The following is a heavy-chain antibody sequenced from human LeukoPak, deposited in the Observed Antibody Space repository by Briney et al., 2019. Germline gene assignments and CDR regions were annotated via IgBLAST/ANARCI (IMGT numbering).Heavy chain of an antibody. CDR2: ISGSTSYI. V-gene: IGHV3-21*01. Sequence: PGGSLRLSCAASGFIFSTYSMNWVRQAPGKGLEWVSSISGSTSYIYYADSVKGRFTISRDNAKNSVYLQMNSLRAEDTAVYYCARDGSWFDSWGQGTLDTVSS. D-gene: IGHD1-14*01. CDR3: ARDGSWFDS. J-gene: IGHJ5*01. CDR1: GFIFSTYS.